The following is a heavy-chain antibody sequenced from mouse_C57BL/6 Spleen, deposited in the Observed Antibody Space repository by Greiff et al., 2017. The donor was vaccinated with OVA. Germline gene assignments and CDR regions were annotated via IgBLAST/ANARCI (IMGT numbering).Heavy chain of an antibody. V-gene: IGHV1-19*01. J-gene: IGHJ2*01. CDR1: GYTFTDYY. CDR2: INPYNGGT. CDR3: ARRRDYDAGYFDY. Sequence: EVQLQQSGPVLVKPGASVKMSCKASGYTFTDYYMNWVKQSHGKSLEWIGVINPYNGGTSYNQKFKGKATLTVDKSSSTAYMELNSLTSEDSAVYYCARRRDYDAGYFDYWGQGTTLTVSS. D-gene: IGHD2-4*01.